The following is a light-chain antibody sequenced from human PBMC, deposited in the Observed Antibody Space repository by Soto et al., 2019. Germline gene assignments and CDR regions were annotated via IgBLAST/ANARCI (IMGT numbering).Light chain of an antibody. CDR3: QQYDTVLT. V-gene: IGKV1-33*01. CDR1: QDISND. CDR2: GAS. J-gene: IGKJ4*01. Sequence: DIQMTQSPSSLSASVGDRVTITCQASQDISNDLNWYQQKPGKAPKLLIYGASNLETGVPSRFRGSGSGTDFTFTISSLQPEDIATYYCQQYDTVLTFGGGTKVEIK.